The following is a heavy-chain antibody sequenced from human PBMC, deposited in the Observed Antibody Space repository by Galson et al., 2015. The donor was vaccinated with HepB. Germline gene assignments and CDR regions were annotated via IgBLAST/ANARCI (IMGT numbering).Heavy chain of an antibody. CDR1: GDSVSSKSAA. J-gene: IGHJ3*02. D-gene: IGHD3-22*01. CDR3: ARDSKHDISGYLYAFDN. CDR2: TYHRSKWFN. V-gene: IGHV6-1*01. Sequence: CAISGDSVSSKSAAWNWVRQSPSRGLEWLGRTYHRSKWFNDYAVSVKSRITITPDTSKNQFSLQLSSVTPEDTAVYYCARDSKHDISGYLYAFDNWGPGTMV.